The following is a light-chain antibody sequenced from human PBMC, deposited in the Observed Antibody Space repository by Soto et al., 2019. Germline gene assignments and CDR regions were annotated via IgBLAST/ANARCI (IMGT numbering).Light chain of an antibody. CDR3: QQSYPTPFT. V-gene: IGKV1-39*01. CDR2: AAY. Sequence: DIQMTQSPSSLSASVGDRVTVTCRASQSISTYLYWYQQKPGKAPKLLIYAAYSLATGVPSRFSGSRSGTDFTLTLSSLQPEDFATYFCQQSYPTPFTFGPGTKVDIK. J-gene: IGKJ3*01. CDR1: QSISTY.